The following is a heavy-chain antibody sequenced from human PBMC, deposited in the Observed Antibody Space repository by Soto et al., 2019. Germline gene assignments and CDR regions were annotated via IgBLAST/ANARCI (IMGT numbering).Heavy chain of an antibody. CDR1: GYRFTIYW. J-gene: IGHJ6*02. V-gene: IGHV5-10-1*01. CDR3: ARHHRAYYDILSGSPLYGMDV. CDR2: IDPSDSYT. Sequence: GESLKISCNGSGYRFTIYWISLVLQMPGKGLGWMGRIDPSDSYTNYSPSFQGHVTISPDKSISTAYLQWSSLKASDTAMYYCARHHRAYYDILSGSPLYGMDVWGQGTTVTVSS. D-gene: IGHD3-9*01.